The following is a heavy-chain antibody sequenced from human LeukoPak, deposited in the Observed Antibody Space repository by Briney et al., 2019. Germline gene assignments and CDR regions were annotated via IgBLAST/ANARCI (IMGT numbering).Heavy chain of an antibody. J-gene: IGHJ6*04. CDR1: GGSISSYY. D-gene: IGHD3-10*01. CDR2: IYYSGST. V-gene: IGHV4-59*01. CDR3: ARDAEYYYGSGSYPRHYHYYGMDV. Sequence: SETLSLTCTVSGGSISSYYWSWIRQPPGKGLEWIGYIYYSGSTNYNPSLKSRVTISVDTSKNQFSLKLSSVTAADTAVYYCARDAEYYYGSGSYPRHYHYYGMDVWGKGTTVTVSS.